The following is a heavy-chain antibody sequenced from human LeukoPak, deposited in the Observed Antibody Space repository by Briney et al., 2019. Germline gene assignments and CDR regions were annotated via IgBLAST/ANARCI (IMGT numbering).Heavy chain of an antibody. CDR2: VNGRGDAT. CDR3: ARGAGYNYPYYFDY. Sequence: PGGSLRLSCAASGFIFSSYAMSWVRQAPGKGLEWVSVVNGRGDATYYADSVKGRFTISRDESKNTLYLQMNSLRAEDTAVYYCARGAGYNYPYYFDYWGQGTLVTVSS. J-gene: IGHJ4*02. D-gene: IGHD5-24*01. CDR1: GFIFSSYA. V-gene: IGHV3-23*01.